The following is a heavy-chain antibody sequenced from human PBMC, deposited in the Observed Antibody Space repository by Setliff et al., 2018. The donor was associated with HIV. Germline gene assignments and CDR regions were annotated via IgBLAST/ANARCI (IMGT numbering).Heavy chain of an antibody. CDR2: ISTSSTYT. CDR1: GFNFRGYN. Sequence: GGSLRLSCAVSGFNFRGYNMNWVRQAPGKGLEWVSSISTSSTYTYYADSVKGRFTISRDNAKNALYLQMNNLRAEDTAVYYCATHRVGQRPWLSDFWGQGTLVTVSS. J-gene: IGHJ4*02. CDR3: ATHRVGQRPWLSDF. V-gene: IGHV3-21*01. D-gene: IGHD5-12*01.